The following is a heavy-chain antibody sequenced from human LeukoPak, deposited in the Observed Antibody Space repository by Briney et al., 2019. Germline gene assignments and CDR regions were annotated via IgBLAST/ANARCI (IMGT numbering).Heavy chain of an antibody. CDR3: ARGGAYGDYYFDY. V-gene: IGHV3-7*01. J-gene: IGHJ4*02. CDR1: GFTFSSYW. CDR2: IQRDGSEK. D-gene: IGHD4-17*01. Sequence: GGSLRLSCEASGFTFSSYWMSWVRQAPGKGLEWVANIQRDGSEKYYVDSVRGRFTISRDNAKSLVFLQMNSLGAEDTAVYYCARGGAYGDYYFDYWGQGTLVTVSS.